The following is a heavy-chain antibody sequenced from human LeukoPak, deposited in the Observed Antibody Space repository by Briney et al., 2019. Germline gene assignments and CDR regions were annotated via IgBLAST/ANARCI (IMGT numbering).Heavy chain of an antibody. CDR2: IWYDGSNK. CDR3: ARSELDGPIDY. V-gene: IGHV3-33*08. J-gene: IGHJ4*02. Sequence: HPGGSLSLSRAASGFTFSSYGMHWVRQAPGKGLEWVAVIWYDGSNKYYADSVKGRFTISRDNSKNTLYLQMNSLRAEDTAVYYCARSELDGPIDYWGQGTLVTVSS. D-gene: IGHD1-14*01. CDR1: GFTFSSYG.